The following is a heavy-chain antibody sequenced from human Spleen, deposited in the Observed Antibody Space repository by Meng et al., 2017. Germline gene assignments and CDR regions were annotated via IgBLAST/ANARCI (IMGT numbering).Heavy chain of an antibody. Sequence: QVQLQQWGAGLLKPSETLSLTCTVTGGSISSGDYYWSWLRQHPGEGLEWIGYIHSSGSTYYNPSLRRRVMVSLDTSKNQFSLRLSSVTAADTAIYYCARRGGDYLEVYFDYWGQGSLVTVSS. J-gene: IGHJ4*02. V-gene: IGHV4-31*03. D-gene: IGHD4-17*01. CDR2: IHSSGST. CDR3: ARRGGDYLEVYFDY. CDR1: GGSISSGDYY.